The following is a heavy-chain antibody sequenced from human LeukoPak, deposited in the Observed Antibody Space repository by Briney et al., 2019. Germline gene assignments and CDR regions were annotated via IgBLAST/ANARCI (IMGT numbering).Heavy chain of an antibody. CDR2: IYYSGST. Sequence: PSETLSLTCTVSGGSISSSSYYWGWIRQPPGKGLEWIGSIYYSGSTYYNPSLKSRVTISVDTSKNQFSLKLSSVTAADTAVYYCARAKWGRWLHFRQNSYFDYWGQGTLVTVSS. D-gene: IGHD5-24*01. CDR3: ARAKWGRWLHFRQNSYFDY. J-gene: IGHJ4*02. V-gene: IGHV4-39*07. CDR1: GGSISSSSYY.